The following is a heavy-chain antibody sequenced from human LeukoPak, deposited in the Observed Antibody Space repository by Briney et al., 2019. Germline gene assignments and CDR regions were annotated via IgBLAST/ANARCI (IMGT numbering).Heavy chain of an antibody. Sequence: GGSRRLSCAASGFTFSSNAMSWVRQAPGKGLEWVSSISGSGGSTYYADSVKGRFTISRDNSKNTRYLQMNSLTADDTAVYYCAKNYGSGYRYFDYWGQGTLVTVSS. J-gene: IGHJ4*02. CDR1: GFTFSSNA. D-gene: IGHD3-10*01. V-gene: IGHV3-23*01. CDR2: ISGSGGST. CDR3: AKNYGSGYRYFDY.